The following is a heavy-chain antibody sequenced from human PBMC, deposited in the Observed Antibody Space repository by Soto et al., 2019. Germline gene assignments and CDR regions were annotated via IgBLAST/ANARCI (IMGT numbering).Heavy chain of an antibody. D-gene: IGHD1-1*01. CDR3: ARVERGTATTVVDAFDI. CDR2: MSHSGGT. CDR1: GGFVSSGSYY. V-gene: IGHV4-34*01. Sequence: QVQLQQWGAGLLKPSETLSLTCAVYGGFVSSGSYYWSWIRQPPGKGLEWIGEMSHSGGTHCNPALKSRVTISVDTSKNQFSLKMSSVTAADPALYYCARVERGTATTVVDAFDIGGPGKMVTVSS. J-gene: IGHJ3*02.